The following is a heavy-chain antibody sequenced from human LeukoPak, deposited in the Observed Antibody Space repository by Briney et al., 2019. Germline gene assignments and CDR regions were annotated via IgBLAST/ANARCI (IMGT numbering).Heavy chain of an antibody. V-gene: IGHV3-48*04. CDR2: ISSSGSTI. CDR3: ARGPRSRGFFDH. Sequence: PGGSLRLSCAGSGITFSTYWMHWVRQAPGKGLEWVSYISSSGSTIYYADSVKGRFTISRDNAKNSLYLQMNSLRAEDTAVYYCARGPRSRGFFDHWGQGTLVTVSS. J-gene: IGHJ4*02. CDR1: GITFSTYW. D-gene: IGHD3-16*02.